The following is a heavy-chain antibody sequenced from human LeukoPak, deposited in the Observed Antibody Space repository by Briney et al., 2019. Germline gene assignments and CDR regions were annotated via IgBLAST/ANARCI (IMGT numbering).Heavy chain of an antibody. CDR3: AREFDYSTSGAGY. CDR1: GFTFSSYS. Sequence: GGSLRLSCAASGFTFSSYSMNWVRQAPGKGLEWVSSMSINSGLIYYADSVKGRFTISRDNAKNSLYLQMNSLRAEDTAVYYCAREFDYSTSGAGYWGQGTLVTVSS. D-gene: IGHD4-11*01. J-gene: IGHJ4*02. CDR2: MSINSGLI. V-gene: IGHV3-21*01.